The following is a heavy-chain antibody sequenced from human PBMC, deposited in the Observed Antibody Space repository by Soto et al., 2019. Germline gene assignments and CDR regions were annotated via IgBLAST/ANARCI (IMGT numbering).Heavy chain of an antibody. J-gene: IGHJ6*02. V-gene: IGHV5-51*01. CDR2: IFPGDSDT. Sequence: PGESLKISCKGSGYTFTNHWIDWVRQIPGKGLEWMGIIFPGDSDTRYSPSFEGQATISADKSISTAYLHFSSLKASDSAIYYCARRDSSSYFYGMDVWGQGTTVTVSS. D-gene: IGHD3-22*01. CDR1: GYTFTNHW. CDR3: ARRDSSSYFYGMDV.